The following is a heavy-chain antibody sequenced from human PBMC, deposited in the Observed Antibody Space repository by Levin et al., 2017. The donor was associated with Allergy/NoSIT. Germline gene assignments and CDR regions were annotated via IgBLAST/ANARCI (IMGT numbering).Heavy chain of an antibody. CDR2: ISYDGSNK. CDR3: ATLGIAAAYGMDV. J-gene: IGHJ6*02. V-gene: IGHV3-30*03. D-gene: IGHD6-13*01. Sequence: GGSLRLSCAASGFTFSSYGMHWVRQAPGKGLEWVAVISYDGSNKYYADSVKGRFTISRDNSKNTLYLQMNSLRAEDTAVYYCATLGIAAAYGMDVWGQGTTVTVSS. CDR1: GFTFSSYG.